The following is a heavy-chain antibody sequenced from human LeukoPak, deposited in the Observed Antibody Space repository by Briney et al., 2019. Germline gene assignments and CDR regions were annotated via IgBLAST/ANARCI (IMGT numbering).Heavy chain of an antibody. CDR2: AYYSGTT. D-gene: IGHD6-19*01. CDR1: VGSISNSNYY. J-gene: IGHJ4*02. Sequence: SQTLSLTCTVSVGSISNSNYYWGWIRQPPGKGLEWIGGAYYSGTTYYSPSLKSRVTISVDTSRNHFSLNLNSVTAADTAVYYCARHSSSAWYYYFDYWGQGSFVTVSS. CDR3: ARHSSSAWYYYFDY. V-gene: IGHV4-39*01.